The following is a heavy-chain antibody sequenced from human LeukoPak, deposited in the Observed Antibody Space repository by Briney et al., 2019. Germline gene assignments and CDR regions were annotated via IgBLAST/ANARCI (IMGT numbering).Heavy chain of an antibody. CDR1: GFTFSSYA. J-gene: IGHJ3*02. Sequence: GGSLRLSCAASGFTFSSYAMHWVRQAPGKGLEWVAVISYDGSNKYYADSVKGRFTISRDNSKNTLYLQMNSLRAEDTAVYYCARAWVAGTLDAFDIWGQGTTVTVSS. V-gene: IGHV3-30-3*01. D-gene: IGHD6-19*01. CDR2: ISYDGSNK. CDR3: ARAWVAGTLDAFDI.